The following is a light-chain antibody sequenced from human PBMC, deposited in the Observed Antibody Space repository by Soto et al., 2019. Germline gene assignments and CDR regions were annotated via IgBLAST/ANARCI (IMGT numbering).Light chain of an antibody. CDR2: RHD. CDR1: RSNIGSNS. Sequence: QSVLTQPPSASATPGQRVTISCSGSRSNIGSNSVSWYQQVPGMAPKLLIYRHDQRPSGVPDRFSGSKSATSASLAISRLQSEDEADYYCASWDDGLSGWVFGGGTKVTVL. CDR3: ASWDDGLSGWV. V-gene: IGLV1-44*01. J-gene: IGLJ3*02.